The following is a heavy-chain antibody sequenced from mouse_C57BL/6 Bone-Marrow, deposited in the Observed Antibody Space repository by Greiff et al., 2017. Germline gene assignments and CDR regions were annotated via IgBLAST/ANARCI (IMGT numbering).Heavy chain of an antibody. Sequence: EVQRVESGGGLVQPKGSLKLSCAASGFSFNTYAMNWVRQAPGKGLEWVARIRSKSNNYATYYADSVKDRFTISRDDSESKLYLQMNNLKTEDTAMYCCERQDLLLRWGWFAYWGQGTLVTVSA. CDR1: GFSFNTYA. D-gene: IGHD1-1*01. J-gene: IGHJ3*01. CDR2: IRSKSNNYAT. V-gene: IGHV10-1*01. CDR3: ERQDLLLRWGWFAY.